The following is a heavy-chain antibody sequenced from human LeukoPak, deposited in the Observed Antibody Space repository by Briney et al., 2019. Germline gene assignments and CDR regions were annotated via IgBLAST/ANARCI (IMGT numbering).Heavy chain of an antibody. D-gene: IGHD6-19*01. CDR1: GGSISSSSYY. Sequence: SETLSLTCTVSGGSISSSSYYWGWIRQPPGKGLEWIGSIYYSGSTYYNPSLKSRVTISVDTSKNQFSLKLSSVTAADTAVYYCARVAIPVAGRFDCWGQGTLVTVSS. V-gene: IGHV4-39*07. J-gene: IGHJ4*02. CDR3: ARVAIPVAGRFDC. CDR2: IYYSGST.